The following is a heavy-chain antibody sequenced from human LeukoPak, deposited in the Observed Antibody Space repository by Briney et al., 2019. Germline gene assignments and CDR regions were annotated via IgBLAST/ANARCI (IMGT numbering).Heavy chain of an antibody. CDR3: ARELYDFWSGYYNYYYYYGMDV. V-gene: IGHV3-30-3*01. D-gene: IGHD3-3*01. CDR1: GFTFSSYA. J-gene: IGHJ6*02. Sequence: PGGSLRLSCAASGFTFSSYAMHWVRQAPGKGLEWVAVISYDGSNKYYADSVKGRFTISRDNSNNTLYLQMNSLRAEDTAVYYCARELYDFWSGYYNYYYYYGMDVWGQGTTVTVSS. CDR2: ISYDGSNK.